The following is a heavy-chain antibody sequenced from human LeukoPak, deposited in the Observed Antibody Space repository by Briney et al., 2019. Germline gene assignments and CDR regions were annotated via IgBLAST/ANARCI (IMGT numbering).Heavy chain of an antibody. Sequence: SSVKVSCKASGGTFSSYAISWVRQAPGQGLEWMGRIIPILGIANYAQKFQGRVTITADKSTSTAYMELSSLRSEDTAVYYCAREVIVVVVAATALNYYYYYGMDVWGQGTTVTVSS. D-gene: IGHD2-15*01. CDR3: AREVIVVVVAATALNYYYYYGMDV. CDR2: IIPILGIA. CDR1: GGTFSSYA. J-gene: IGHJ6*02. V-gene: IGHV1-69*04.